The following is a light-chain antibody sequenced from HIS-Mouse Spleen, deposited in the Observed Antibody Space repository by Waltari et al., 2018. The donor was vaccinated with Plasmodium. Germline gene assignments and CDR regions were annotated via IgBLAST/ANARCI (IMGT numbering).Light chain of an antibody. V-gene: IGKV3-11*01. CDR3: QQRSNWPRVLT. CDR2: DAS. Sequence: EIVLTQSPATLSLSPGERATLSCRASQSVSSYLAWYQQKPCQAPRLLIYDASNRATGIAARFSGSGAGTDFTLTISSLEHEDFAVYYCQQRSNWPRVLTFGGGTKVEIK. J-gene: IGKJ4*01. CDR1: QSVSSY.